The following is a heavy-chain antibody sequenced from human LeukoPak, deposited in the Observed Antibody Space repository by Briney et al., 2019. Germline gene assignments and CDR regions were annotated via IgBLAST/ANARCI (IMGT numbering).Heavy chain of an antibody. CDR3: ARVEPLGSYYVNFDY. Sequence: SETLSLTCAVYGGSFSGYYWSWIRQPPGKGLEWIGEINHSGSTNYNPSLKSRVTISVDTSKNQFSLKLSSVTAADTAVYYCARVEPLGSYYVNFDYWGQGTLVTVSS. V-gene: IGHV4-34*01. CDR2: INHSGST. J-gene: IGHJ4*02. CDR1: GGSFSGYY. D-gene: IGHD1-26*01.